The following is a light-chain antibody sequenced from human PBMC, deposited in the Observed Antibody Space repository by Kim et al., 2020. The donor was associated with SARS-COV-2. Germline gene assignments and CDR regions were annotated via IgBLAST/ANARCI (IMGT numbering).Light chain of an antibody. CDR3: QRYDNYPIT. Sequence: DIQMTQSPSTLSPSVGDRVTITCRASQSIGTWFAWYQLKPGRAPKLLINKASTLESGVPSRFSGSASGTEFTLTIASLQPDDFATYFCQRYDNYPITFGQGTRLEIK. V-gene: IGKV1-5*03. CDR1: QSIGTW. CDR2: KAS. J-gene: IGKJ5*01.